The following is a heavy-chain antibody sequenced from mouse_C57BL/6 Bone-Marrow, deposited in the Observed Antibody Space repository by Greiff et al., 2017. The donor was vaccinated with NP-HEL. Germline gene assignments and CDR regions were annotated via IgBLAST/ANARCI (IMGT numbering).Heavy chain of an antibody. Sequence: QVQLQQPGAELVKPGASVKLSCKASGYTFTSYWMQWVKQRPGQGLEWIGEIDPSDSYTNYNQKFKGKATLTVDTSSSTAYMQLSSLTSEDSAVYYCARKDYSNYLGGQGTLVTVSA. J-gene: IGHJ3*01. D-gene: IGHD2-5*01. CDR2: IDPSDSYT. CDR3: ARKDYSNYL. CDR1: GYTFTSYW. V-gene: IGHV1-50*01.